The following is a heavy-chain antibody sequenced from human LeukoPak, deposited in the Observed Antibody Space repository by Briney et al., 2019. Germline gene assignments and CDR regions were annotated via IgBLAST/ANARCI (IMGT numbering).Heavy chain of an antibody. CDR2: ISNSGNTI. J-gene: IGHJ4*02. V-gene: IGHV3-11*01. CDR3: ARGRATKNSDC. CDR1: GFTFSDYH. Sequence: GGSLRLSCAASGFTFSDYHMSWIRQAPGKGLEWVSYISNSGNTIYYVDSVKGRFTISRDNAKNFLYLQMNSLRAEDTAVYSCARGRATKNSDCWGQGTLVTVSS. D-gene: IGHD1-26*01.